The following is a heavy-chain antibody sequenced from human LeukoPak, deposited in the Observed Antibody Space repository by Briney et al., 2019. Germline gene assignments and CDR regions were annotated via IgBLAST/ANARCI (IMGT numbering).Heavy chain of an antibody. D-gene: IGHD5-18*01. Sequence: PGASVKVSCKASGYTFTSYGISWVRQAPGQGLEWMGWISAYNGNTNYAQKLQGRVTMTTDTSTSTAYMELRSLRSDDTAVYYCARDLWDTVYGVRFYWGQGTLVTVSS. J-gene: IGHJ4*02. CDR2: ISAYNGNT. V-gene: IGHV1-18*01. CDR1: GYTFTSYG. CDR3: ARDLWDTVYGVRFY.